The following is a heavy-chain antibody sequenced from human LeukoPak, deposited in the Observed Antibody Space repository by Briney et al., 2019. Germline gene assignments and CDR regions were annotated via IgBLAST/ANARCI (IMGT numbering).Heavy chain of an antibody. Sequence: ASVKVSCKASGYTFTSYGISWVRQAPGQGLEWMGWISAYNGNTNYAQKFQGRVTMTRDTSISTAYMELSRLRSDDTAVYYCAREGDSYGYKYGMDVWGQGTTVTVSS. CDR2: ISAYNGNT. V-gene: IGHV1-18*01. CDR3: AREGDSYGYKYGMDV. J-gene: IGHJ6*02. D-gene: IGHD5-18*01. CDR1: GYTFTSYG.